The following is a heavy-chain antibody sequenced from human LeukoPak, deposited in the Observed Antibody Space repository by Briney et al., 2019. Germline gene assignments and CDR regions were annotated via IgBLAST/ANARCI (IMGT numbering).Heavy chain of an antibody. CDR3: AKASLYSSGSDY. D-gene: IGHD6-19*01. CDR1: GVTLSSYG. J-gene: IGHJ4*02. CDR2: IRYDGSNK. Sequence: QTGGSLRLSCAASGVTLSSYGIHWVRQAPGKGLEWVAFIRYDGSNKYYADSVKGRFTISRDNSKTTLYLQTNCRRADGTAVYYCAKASLYSSGSDYWGQGTLVTVSS. V-gene: IGHV3-30*02.